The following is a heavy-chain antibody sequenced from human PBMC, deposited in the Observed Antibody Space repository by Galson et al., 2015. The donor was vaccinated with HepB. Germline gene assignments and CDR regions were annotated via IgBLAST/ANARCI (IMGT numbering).Heavy chain of an antibody. V-gene: IGHV3-33*01. Sequence: SLRLSCAACGFTFSSYAMHWVRQARGKGLEWEAVIWRDRSSKFNADSMKGQFTISSDNSKNTLFLQMNSLRSEDTAVDFCARYVGPGYSYGTFYWFDGIDVWGQGTPVTVS. CDR2: IWRDRSSK. CDR3: ARYVGPGYSYGTFYWFDGIDV. CDR1: GFTFSSYA. D-gene: IGHD5-18*01. J-gene: IGHJ6*02.